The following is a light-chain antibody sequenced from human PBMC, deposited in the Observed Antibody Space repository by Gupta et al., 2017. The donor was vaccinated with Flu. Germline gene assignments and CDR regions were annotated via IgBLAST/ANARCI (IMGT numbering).Light chain of an antibody. J-gene: IGKJ4*01. CDR1: QSVHSK. V-gene: IGKV3-15*01. CDR2: DAS. CDR3: QQNNNWPRT. Sequence: IVMTQSPATLSVSPGERATLSCRASQSVHSKLAWYQQKPGQAPRLFIYDASTRATGIPARFSGSGSETEFTLTINSLQSEDFAVYYCQQNNNWPRTFGGGTKVEIK.